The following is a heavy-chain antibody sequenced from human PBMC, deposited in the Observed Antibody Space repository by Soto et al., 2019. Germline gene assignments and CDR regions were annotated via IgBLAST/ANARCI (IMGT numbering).Heavy chain of an antibody. Sequence: ASVKVSCKASGYTFTSYHIHWVRQAPGQGLEWMGIINPRGGITTYAQKFQGRLTMTGDTSTSTVYMELSSLTSEDTAMYHCASSPAYGSSWYGIPPDLSHGMDVWGQGTTVTVSS. CDR2: INPRGGIT. CDR3: ASSPAYGSSWYGIPPDLSHGMDV. D-gene: IGHD6-13*01. V-gene: IGHV1-46*01. J-gene: IGHJ6*02. CDR1: GYTFTSYH.